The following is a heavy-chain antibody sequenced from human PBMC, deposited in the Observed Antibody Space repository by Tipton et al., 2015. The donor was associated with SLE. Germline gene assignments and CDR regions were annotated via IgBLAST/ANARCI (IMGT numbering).Heavy chain of an antibody. CDR3: ARGEGWSGYDY. J-gene: IGHJ4*02. CDR2: INHSGST. V-gene: IGHV4-34*01. CDR1: GFTFGDYA. Sequence: LSLSCTASGFTFGDYAMSWIRHPPGKGLEWIGEINHSGSTNYNPSLKSRFTISEDTPKKQFSLKLSSVTAADTAVYYCARGEGWSGYDYWGQGTLVTVSA. D-gene: IGHD3-3*01.